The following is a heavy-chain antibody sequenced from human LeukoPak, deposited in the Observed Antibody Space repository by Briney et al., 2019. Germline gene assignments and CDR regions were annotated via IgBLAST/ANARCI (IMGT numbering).Heavy chain of an antibody. CDR3: ASSGSYRFDY. V-gene: IGHV3-48*02. J-gene: IGHJ4*02. CDR1: EFDFSSHA. D-gene: IGHD1-26*01. CDR2: ITASGTAM. Sequence: SGGSLRLSCAASEFDFSSHAMNWVRQAPGKGLEWVSHITASGTAMFYADSVKGRFTISRDNAKNSLYLQMNSLRDEDTAVYYCASSGSYRFDYWGQGTLVTVSS.